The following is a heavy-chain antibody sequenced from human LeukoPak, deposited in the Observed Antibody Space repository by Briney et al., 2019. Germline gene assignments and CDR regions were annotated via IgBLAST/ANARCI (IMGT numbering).Heavy chain of an antibody. CDR2: INPNSGGT. V-gene: IGHV1-2*02. CDR3: AREVQGIAVAGRWGNAFDI. Sequence: ASVKVSCKASGYTFTGYYMHWVRQAPGQGLEWMGWINPNSGGTNYAQKLQGRVTMTRDTSISTAYMELSRLRSDDTAVYYCAREVQGIAVAGRWGNAFDIWGQGTMVTVSS. CDR1: GYTFTGYY. D-gene: IGHD6-19*01. J-gene: IGHJ3*02.